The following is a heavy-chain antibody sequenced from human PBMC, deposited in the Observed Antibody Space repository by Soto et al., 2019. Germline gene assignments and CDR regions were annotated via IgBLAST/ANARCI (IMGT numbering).Heavy chain of an antibody. J-gene: IGHJ4*02. V-gene: IGHV3-30-3*01. CDR3: ARDLGDY. Sequence: GGSLRLSCAASGFTFSSYAMHWVRQAPGKGLEWVAVISYDGTNKFYADSVKGRFTISRDNSKSTLYLQVDSLRDEDTAVYYCARDLGDYWGQGTLVTVSS. CDR1: GFTFSSYA. CDR2: ISYDGTNK.